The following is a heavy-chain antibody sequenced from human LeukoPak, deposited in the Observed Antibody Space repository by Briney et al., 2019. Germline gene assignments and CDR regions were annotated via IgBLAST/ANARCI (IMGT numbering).Heavy chain of an antibody. D-gene: IGHD6-6*01. CDR1: DFTFNNYG. CDR2: IWYDGTNK. CDR3: ARDRLVLRPRSSSNY. J-gene: IGHJ4*02. Sequence: GGSLRLSCTASDFTFNNYGLHWVRQAPGKGLEWVAVIWYDGTNKYYADYVKGRFTISRDNPKNTLYLQMNSLRAEGTAIYYCARDRLVLRPRSSSNYWGQGTLVTVSS. V-gene: IGHV3-33*01.